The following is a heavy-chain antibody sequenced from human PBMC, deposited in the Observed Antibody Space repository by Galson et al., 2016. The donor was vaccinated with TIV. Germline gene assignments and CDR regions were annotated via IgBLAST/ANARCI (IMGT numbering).Heavy chain of an antibody. CDR1: GYTFTSYD. D-gene: IGHD4-17*01. CDR3: ARSGDYGDY. Sequence: GYTFTSYDINWVRQATGQGLEWMGWMNPNSGNTGYAQKFRGRVTMTRNTSVRTAYMELSSLRSEDTAVYYCARSGDYGDYWGQGTLVTVSS. CDR2: MNPNSGNT. V-gene: IGHV1-8*02. J-gene: IGHJ4*02.